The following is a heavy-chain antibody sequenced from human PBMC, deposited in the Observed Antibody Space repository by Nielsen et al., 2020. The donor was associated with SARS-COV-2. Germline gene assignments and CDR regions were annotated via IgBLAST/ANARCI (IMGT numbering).Heavy chain of an antibody. CDR1: GFTFSSYS. CDR3: ARGGTYYDFWSGYKNYYYGMDV. V-gene: IGHV3-21*01. J-gene: IGHJ6*02. Sequence: GGSLRLSCAASGFTFSSYSMNWVRQAPGKGLEWVSSISSSSSYIYYADSVKGRFTISRDNAKNSLYLQMNSLRAEDTAVYYCARGGTYYDFWSGYKNYYYGMDVWGQGTTVTVSS. D-gene: IGHD3-3*01. CDR2: ISSSSSYI.